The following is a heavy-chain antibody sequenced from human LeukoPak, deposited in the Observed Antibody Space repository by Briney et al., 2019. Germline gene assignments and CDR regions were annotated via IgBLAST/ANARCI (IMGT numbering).Heavy chain of an antibody. V-gene: IGHV4-59*01. D-gene: IGHD4-17*01. Sequence: SETLSLTCTVSGGSISSYYWSWIRQPPGKGLGWIGYIYYSGSTNYNPSLKSRVTISVDTSKNQFSLKLSSVTAADTAVYYCASTGMTTVTTVFDYWGQGTLVTVSS. CDR1: GGSISSYY. J-gene: IGHJ4*02. CDR3: ASTGMTTVTTVFDY. CDR2: IYYSGST.